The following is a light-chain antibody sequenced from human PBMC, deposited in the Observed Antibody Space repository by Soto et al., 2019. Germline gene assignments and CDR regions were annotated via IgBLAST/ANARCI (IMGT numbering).Light chain of an antibody. V-gene: IGLV2-11*01. CDR3: CSYAGSYTLV. J-gene: IGLJ2*01. CDR2: DVS. CDR1: SSDVGGYNY. Sequence: QSALTQPRSVSGSPGQSVTISCTGTSSDVGGYNYVSWYQQHPGKAPKVLIYDVSKRPSGVSDRVSGSKSGNTASLTISGLQAEDEADYYCCSYAGSYTLVFGGGTQLTVL.